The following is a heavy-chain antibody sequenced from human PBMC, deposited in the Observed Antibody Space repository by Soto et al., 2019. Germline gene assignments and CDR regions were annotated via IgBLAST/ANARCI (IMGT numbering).Heavy chain of an antibody. CDR2: IWYDGNNK. V-gene: IGHV3-33*01. CDR1: GFTFISYG. CDR3: ASSGRGDFTAMVNYYHYGMDV. Sequence: GSLRLSFAASGFTFISYGMHWVRQAPGKGLEWVSSIWYDGNNKYYADSVKGRLTISRDNSRNTLFLQMNSLRAEDTAVYYCASSGRGDFTAMVNYYHYGMDVWGQGSTVTVSS. D-gene: IGHD5-18*01. J-gene: IGHJ6*02.